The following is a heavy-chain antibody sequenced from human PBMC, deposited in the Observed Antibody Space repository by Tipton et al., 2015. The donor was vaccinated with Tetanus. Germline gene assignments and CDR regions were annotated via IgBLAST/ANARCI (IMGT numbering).Heavy chain of an antibody. D-gene: IGHD6-19*01. CDR1: GGSISSGDYY. CDR2: IYYSGST. V-gene: IGHV4-30-4*01. Sequence: TLSLTCTVSGGSISSGDYYWSWIRQPPGKGLEWIGYIYYSGSTYYNPSLKSRVTISVDTSKNQFSLKLSSVTAADTAVYYCARASSGWYGLDFDCWGQGTLVTVSS. J-gene: IGHJ4*02. CDR3: ARASSGWYGLDFDC.